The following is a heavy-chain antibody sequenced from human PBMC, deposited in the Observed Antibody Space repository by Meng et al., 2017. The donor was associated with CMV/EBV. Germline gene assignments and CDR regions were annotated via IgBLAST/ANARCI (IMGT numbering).Heavy chain of an antibody. V-gene: IGHV6-1*01. J-gene: IGHJ6*02. Sequence: SQTLSLTCAISGDSVSSNSAAWNWIRQSPSRGLEWLGRTYHRSKWYNDYAVSVKSRITINPDTSKNQFSLQLNSVTPEDTAVYYCARDRYCSSTSCYWVGMDVWGQGTTVTVSS. CDR1: GDSVSSNSAA. CDR3: ARDRYCSSTSCYWVGMDV. CDR2: TYHRSKWYN. D-gene: IGHD2-2*01.